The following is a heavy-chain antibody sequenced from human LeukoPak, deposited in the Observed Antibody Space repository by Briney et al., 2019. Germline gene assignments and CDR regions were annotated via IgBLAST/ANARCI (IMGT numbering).Heavy chain of an antibody. V-gene: IGHV4-39*07. CDR3: ARALYGDYHFDY. J-gene: IGHJ4*02. CDR1: GGSISSGGYY. Sequence: KPSETPSLTCTVSGGSISSGGYYWSWIRQPPGKGLEWIGEINHSGSTNYNPSLKSRVTISVDTSKNQFSLKLSSVTAADTAVYYCARALYGDYHFDYWGQGTLVTVSS. D-gene: IGHD4-17*01. CDR2: INHSGST.